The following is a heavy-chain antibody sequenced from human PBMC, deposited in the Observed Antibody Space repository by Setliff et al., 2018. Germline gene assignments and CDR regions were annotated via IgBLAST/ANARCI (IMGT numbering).Heavy chain of an antibody. CDR1: GYTFNNYG. D-gene: IGHD3-22*01. V-gene: IGHV1-18*01. CDR3: ARINFYVSSGYYYAPDS. CDR2: VTIYNGNT. J-gene: IGHJ4*02. Sequence: ASVKVSCKASGYTFNNYGVAWVRQAPGPGLDWLGWVTIYNGNTKYAQNLQGRLTLSTDRSPSTAYMELRSQRSDDTAVYYCARINFYVSSGYYYAPDSWGQGTLVTVSS.